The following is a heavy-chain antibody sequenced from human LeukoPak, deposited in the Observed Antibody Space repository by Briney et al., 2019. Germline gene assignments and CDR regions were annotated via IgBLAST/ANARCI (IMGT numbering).Heavy chain of an antibody. V-gene: IGHV3-23*01. Sequence: GGSLRLSCAASGFTFSSYAMSWVRQAPGKGLEWVSAISGSGGSTYYADSVKGRFTTSRDNSKNTLYLQMNNLRAEDTAVYYCAREYGDYIDYWGQGTLVTVSS. D-gene: IGHD4-17*01. J-gene: IGHJ4*02. CDR1: GFTFSSYA. CDR2: ISGSGGST. CDR3: AREYGDYIDY.